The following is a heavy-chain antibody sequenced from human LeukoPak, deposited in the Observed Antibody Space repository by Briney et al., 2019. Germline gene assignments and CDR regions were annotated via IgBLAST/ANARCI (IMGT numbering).Heavy chain of an antibody. CDR2: ISAYNGNT. Sequence: GPVKVSCNASGYTFTSYGISWVRQAPGQGLEWMGWISAYNGNTNYAQKLQGRVTMTTDTSTSTAYMELRSLRSDDTAVYYCARNDYGGKLTDYWGQGTLVTVSS. CDR1: GYTFTSYG. CDR3: ARNDYGGKLTDY. V-gene: IGHV1-18*01. J-gene: IGHJ4*02. D-gene: IGHD4-23*01.